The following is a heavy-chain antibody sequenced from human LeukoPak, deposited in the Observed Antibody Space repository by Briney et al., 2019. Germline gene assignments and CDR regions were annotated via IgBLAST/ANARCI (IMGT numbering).Heavy chain of an antibody. CDR3: ARDSCSSTSCRRKFDN. J-gene: IGHJ4*02. V-gene: IGHV4-39*07. Sequence: SETLSLTCTVSGGSITSSNYFWGWIRHSPGKGLEWIGSIYYSGSTYYNPSLKSRVTISVETSKIQFSLKLSSVTAADSAVYYCARDSCSSTSCRRKFDNWGQGTLVTVSS. CDR2: IYYSGST. D-gene: IGHD2-2*01. CDR1: GGSITSSNYF.